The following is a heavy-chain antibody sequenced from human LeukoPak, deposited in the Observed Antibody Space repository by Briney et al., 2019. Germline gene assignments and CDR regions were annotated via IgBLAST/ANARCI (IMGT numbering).Heavy chain of an antibody. Sequence: ASVKVSCKASTYTFTAYFIHWVRQAPGQGLEWMGTVNPGGGGATYAQRFQGRVTMTRDSSTSTVYMELSSLRSEDTAVYYCARDPSSGNSLLDYWGQGTLVTVSS. D-gene: IGHD4-23*01. V-gene: IGHV1-46*01. CDR2: VNPGGGGA. J-gene: IGHJ4*02. CDR1: TYTFTAYF. CDR3: ARDPSSGNSLLDY.